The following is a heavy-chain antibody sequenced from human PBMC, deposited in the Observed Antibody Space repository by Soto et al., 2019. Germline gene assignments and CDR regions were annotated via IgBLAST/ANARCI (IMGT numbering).Heavy chain of an antibody. V-gene: IGHV4-34*01. CDR1: GGSFSGYY. D-gene: IGHD6-19*01. Sequence: QVQVQQWGAGLLKSSETLSLTCAVYGGSFSGYYWSGIRQSPGMGLEGIGEDNPTGSTKYNPTLKSRVTISVDTSKNQFSLNLNSVTAADTALYYCARSREQWLVDAFDIWGQGTMVTVSS. CDR2: DNPTGST. CDR3: ARSREQWLVDAFDI. J-gene: IGHJ3*02.